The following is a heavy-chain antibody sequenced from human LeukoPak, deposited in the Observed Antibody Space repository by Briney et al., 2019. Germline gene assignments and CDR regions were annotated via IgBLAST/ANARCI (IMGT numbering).Heavy chain of an antibody. CDR1: GGSISSYY. CDR3: ARDGDTVTFDY. Sequence: SETLSLTCTVSGGSISSYYWSWIRQPPGKGLEWIGYIYYSGSTNYNPSLKSRVTMSVDTSKNQFSLKLSSVTAADTAVYYCARDGDTVTFDYWGQGTLVTVSS. J-gene: IGHJ4*02. D-gene: IGHD4-17*01. CDR2: IYYSGST. V-gene: IGHV4-59*12.